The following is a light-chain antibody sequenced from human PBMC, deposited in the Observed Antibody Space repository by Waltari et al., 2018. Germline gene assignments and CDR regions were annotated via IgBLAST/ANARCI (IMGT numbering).Light chain of an antibody. V-gene: IGLV2-14*01. CDR3: CSFTRTSTWV. Sequence: QSTLTQPASVSGSPGQSITISCTGTSSDVGGYNYVSWYQQYPGKAPKLIIYDVSHRPSGISNRFSASKSGITASLTISGLQAEDEADYFFCSFTRTSTWVFGGGTKLTVL. CDR1: SSDVGGYNY. CDR2: DVS. J-gene: IGLJ3*02.